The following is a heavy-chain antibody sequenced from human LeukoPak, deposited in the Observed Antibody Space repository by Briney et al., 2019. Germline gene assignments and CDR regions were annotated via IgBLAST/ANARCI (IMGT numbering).Heavy chain of an antibody. CDR1: GFTFSSYA. CDR2: ISYDGSNT. V-gene: IGHV3-30*03. CDR3: ARGSIVGARGLGDY. Sequence: GGSLRLSCAASGFTFSSYAMSWVRQAPGKGLEWVAVISYDGSNTYFADSVKGRFTISRDNSKNTLYLQMNSLRPEDTAVYYCARGSIVGARGLGDYWGQGTLVTVSS. J-gene: IGHJ4*02. D-gene: IGHD1-26*01.